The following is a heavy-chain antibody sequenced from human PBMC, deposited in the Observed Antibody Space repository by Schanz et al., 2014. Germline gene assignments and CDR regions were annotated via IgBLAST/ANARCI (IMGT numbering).Heavy chain of an antibody. V-gene: IGHV3-33*01. CDR1: GFTFISYD. CDR3: ARGECRKPSCYFRY. Sequence: QVQLVESGGGVVQPGRSLRLSCVASGFTFISYDIHWVRQAPGKGLEWVAVIRYDGRNKNFEESVKGRFTISRDNSNNTVNRQMNTLRAEDTAVYYRARGECRKPSCYFRYWGQGTLVTVSS. J-gene: IGHJ4*02. D-gene: IGHD3-3*01. CDR2: IRYDGRNK.